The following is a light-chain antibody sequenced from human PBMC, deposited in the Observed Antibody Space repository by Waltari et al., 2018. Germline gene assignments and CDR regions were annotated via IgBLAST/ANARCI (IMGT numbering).Light chain of an antibody. CDR3: HSHTSSITTVI. CDR1: TTAVGGDNY. J-gene: IGLJ2*01. Sequence: QSALTQPASVSGSPGQSITIPCTGTTTAVGGDNYVPWYQHNPGKAPKLIIYEVSKRPSGVSYRFSGSKSGNTASLTISGLQAEDEADYYCHSHTSSITTVIFGGGTKLTV. CDR2: EVS. V-gene: IGLV2-14*01.